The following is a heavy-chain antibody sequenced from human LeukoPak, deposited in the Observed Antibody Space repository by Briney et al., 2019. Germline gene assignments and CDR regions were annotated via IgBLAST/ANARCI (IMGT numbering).Heavy chain of an antibody. CDR2: ISDSGGNL. CDR1: RFTFSNCA. J-gene: IGHJ5*01. CDR3: AKVFGLVDPFDS. V-gene: IGHV3-23*01. Sequence: GGSLRLSCAASRFTFSNCAMSWVRQAPGKGLEWVSSISDSGGNLYYADSVKGRFTISRDNSKNTLYLQMNSLRAEDTAIYYCAKVFGLVDPFDSWGQGTLVTVSS. D-gene: IGHD3-3*01.